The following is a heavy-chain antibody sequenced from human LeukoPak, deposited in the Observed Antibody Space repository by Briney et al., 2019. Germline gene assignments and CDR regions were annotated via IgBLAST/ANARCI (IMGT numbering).Heavy chain of an antibody. J-gene: IGHJ5*02. Sequence: GGSLRLSCAASGFTFSSYGMHWVRQAPGKGLEWVTFIRYDGSKKYYADSVKGRFTISRDNSKNTLYLQMNSLRPEDTAVYYCVKDRAYITSWYGCSTPRGQGTLVTVSS. CDR1: GFTFSSYG. V-gene: IGHV3-30*02. CDR3: VKDRAYITSWYGCSTP. D-gene: IGHD6-13*01. CDR2: IRYDGSKK.